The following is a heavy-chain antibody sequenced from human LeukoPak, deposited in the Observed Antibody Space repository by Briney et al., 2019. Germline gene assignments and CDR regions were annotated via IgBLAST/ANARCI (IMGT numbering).Heavy chain of an antibody. Sequence: GGSLRLSCTASGFTFGDYAMTWVRQAPGKALEWVSLISWDGGSTYYADSVKGRFTISRDNSKNSLYLQMNSLRAEDTALYYCAKEGTAASVFQHWGQGTLVTVSS. J-gene: IGHJ1*01. CDR2: ISWDGGST. CDR3: AKEGTAASVFQH. D-gene: IGHD2-21*02. V-gene: IGHV3-43D*03. CDR1: GFTFGDYA.